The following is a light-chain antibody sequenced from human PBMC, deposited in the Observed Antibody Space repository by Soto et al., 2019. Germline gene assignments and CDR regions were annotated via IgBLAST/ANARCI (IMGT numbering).Light chain of an antibody. J-gene: IGKJ4*01. CDR3: QHYDNLLLT. CDR2: DAS. Sequence: DIQMTQSPSSVSASVGDRVTITCRASQGISSWLAWYQQKPGKAPKLLIYDASNLETGVPSRFSGSGSGTDFTFTISSLQPEDITTYYCQHYDNLLLTFGGGTKVDIK. CDR1: QGISSW. V-gene: IGKV1-33*01.